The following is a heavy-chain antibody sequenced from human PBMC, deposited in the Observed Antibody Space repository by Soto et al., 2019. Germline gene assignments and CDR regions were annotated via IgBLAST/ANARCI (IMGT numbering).Heavy chain of an antibody. CDR3: AKAATSVSHWDAFDF. CDR1: GFTFSSYS. D-gene: IGHD1-1*01. V-gene: IGHV3-23*01. Sequence: GGSLRLSCAASGFTFSSYSMNWVRQAPGKGLEWVSTISANGGGTYYADSVEGRFTISRDNSKSSLYLQMNSLRAEDAAIYYCAKAATSVSHWDAFDFWGQGTMVTVSS. J-gene: IGHJ3*01. CDR2: ISANGGGT.